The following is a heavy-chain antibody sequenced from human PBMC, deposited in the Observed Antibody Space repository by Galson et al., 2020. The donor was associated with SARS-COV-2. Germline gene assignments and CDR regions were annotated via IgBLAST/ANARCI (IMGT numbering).Heavy chain of an antibody. J-gene: IGHJ4*02. Sequence: GESLQISCAASGFSFSDSIMNWVRQAPGKGPEWVSSINKNSRYIYYADPVKGRFTISRDNSKNSLFLQMNSLTAEDTALYYCVLGPTAFGSWGQGTRVTVSP. CDR3: VLGPTAFGS. CDR2: INKNSRYI. CDR1: GFSFSDSI. D-gene: IGHD7-27*01. V-gene: IGHV3-21*01.